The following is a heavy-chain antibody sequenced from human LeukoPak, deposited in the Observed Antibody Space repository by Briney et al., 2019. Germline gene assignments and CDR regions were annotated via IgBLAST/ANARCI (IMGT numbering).Heavy chain of an antibody. Sequence: ASVKVSCKASGYTFTAYFIHWVRQAPGQGLEWMGWINPRSGGTKYVQRFQGRVTMTRDTSISTAYMELSRLTSDDTAVYYCGRASADVSWGQGTLVTVSS. V-gene: IGHV1-2*02. CDR2: INPRSGGT. J-gene: IGHJ5*02. CDR1: GYTFTAYF. D-gene: IGHD3-10*01. CDR3: GRASADVS.